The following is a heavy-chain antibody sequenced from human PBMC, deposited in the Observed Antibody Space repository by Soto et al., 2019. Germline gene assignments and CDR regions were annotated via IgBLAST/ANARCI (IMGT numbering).Heavy chain of an antibody. CDR3: ARDRAPGYGSTYYYYGMDV. J-gene: IGHJ6*02. CDR2: VMPIFGTA. D-gene: IGHD6-19*01. V-gene: IGHV1-69*06. Sequence: GASVKVSCKASGGTFSSYAISWVRQAPGQGLEWMGGVMPIFGTANYAQKFQGRVTIIADKSTSTAYMELSSLRSEDTAVYYCARDRAPGYGSTYYYYGMDVWGQGTTVTVSS. CDR1: GGTFSSYA.